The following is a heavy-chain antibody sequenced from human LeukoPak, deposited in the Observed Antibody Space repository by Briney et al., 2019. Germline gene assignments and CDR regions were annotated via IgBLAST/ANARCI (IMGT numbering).Heavy chain of an antibody. V-gene: IGHV1-8*01. CDR3: ARSLTVTTRPAGY. Sequence: ASVKVSCKASGYTFTSYDINWVRQATGQGLEWMGWMDPNSGNSEYAQKFQGRVTMTRSTSISTAYMELSGLRSEDTAIYYCARSLTVTTRPAGYWGQGTLVTVSS. CDR1: GYTFTSYD. J-gene: IGHJ4*02. CDR2: MDPNSGNS. D-gene: IGHD4-17*01.